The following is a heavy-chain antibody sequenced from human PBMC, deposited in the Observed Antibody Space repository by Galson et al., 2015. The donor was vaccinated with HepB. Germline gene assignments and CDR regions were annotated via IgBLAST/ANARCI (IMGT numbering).Heavy chain of an antibody. D-gene: IGHD6-19*01. V-gene: IGHV3-66*01. CDR1: GFAFKSFH. CDR2: IYSGGST. Sequence: SLRLSCAASGFAFKSFHMSWVRQAPGKGLEWVSVIYSGGSTYYADSVKGRFTISRDNSKNTLYLQMNSLRAEDTAVYYCARAILSLRIAVAGPVYGMDVWGQGTTVTVSS. J-gene: IGHJ6*02. CDR3: ARAILSLRIAVAGPVYGMDV.